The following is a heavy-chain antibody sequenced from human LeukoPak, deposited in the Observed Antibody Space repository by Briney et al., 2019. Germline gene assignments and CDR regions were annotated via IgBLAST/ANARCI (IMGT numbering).Heavy chain of an antibody. J-gene: IGHJ6*03. V-gene: IGHV3-7*01. CDR2: INQDGTEK. CDR1: GFTFSGYW. CDR3: VRGVPKTSYYYYYMDV. D-gene: IGHD4-11*01. Sequence: GGSLRLSCAASGFTFSGYWMIWVRQAPGKGLEWVANINQDGTEKDYVDSVKGRFTISRDNAKNSLYLQINSLRDEDTAVYYCVRGVPKTSYYYYYMDVWGKGTTVTVSS.